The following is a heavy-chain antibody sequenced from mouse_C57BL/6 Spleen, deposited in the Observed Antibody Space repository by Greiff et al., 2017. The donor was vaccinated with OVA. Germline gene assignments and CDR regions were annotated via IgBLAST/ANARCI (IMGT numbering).Heavy chain of an antibody. D-gene: IGHD2-4*01. Sequence: VMLVESGAELMKPGASVKLSCKATGYTFTGYWIEWVKQRPGHGLEWIGEILPGSGSTNYNEKFKGKATFTADTSSNTAYMQLSSLTTEDSAIYYCARGGIYYDYEYYYAMDYWGQGTSVTVSS. CDR2: ILPGSGST. V-gene: IGHV1-9*01. CDR3: ARGGIYYDYEYYYAMDY. CDR1: GYTFTGYW. J-gene: IGHJ4*01.